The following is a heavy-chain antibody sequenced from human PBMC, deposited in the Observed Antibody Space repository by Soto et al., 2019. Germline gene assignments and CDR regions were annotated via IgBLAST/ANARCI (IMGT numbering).Heavy chain of an antibody. J-gene: IGHJ3*02. Sequence: GGLRLSCAASGFTFSNAWMSWVRQAPGKGLEWVGRIKSKTDGGTTDYAAPVKGRFTISRDDSKNTLYLQMNSLKTEDTAVYYCTTEYYDFWSGAFDIWGQGTMVTVSS. V-gene: IGHV3-15*01. CDR3: TTEYYDFWSGAFDI. CDR2: IKSKTDGGTT. CDR1: GFTFSNAW. D-gene: IGHD3-3*01.